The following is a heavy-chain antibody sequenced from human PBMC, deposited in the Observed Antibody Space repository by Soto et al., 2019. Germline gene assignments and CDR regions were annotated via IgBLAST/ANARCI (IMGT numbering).Heavy chain of an antibody. V-gene: IGHV3-30-3*01. CDR1: GFTFSSYA. J-gene: IGHJ4*02. CDR3: ARSRIPYSSSLHY. D-gene: IGHD6-6*01. Sequence: QVQLVESGGGVVQPGRSLRLSCAASGFTFSSYAMHWVRQAPGKGLEWVAVISYDGSNKYYADSVKGRFTISRDNSKNTLYLQMNSLRAEDTAVYYCARSRIPYSSSLHYWGQGTLVTVSS. CDR2: ISYDGSNK.